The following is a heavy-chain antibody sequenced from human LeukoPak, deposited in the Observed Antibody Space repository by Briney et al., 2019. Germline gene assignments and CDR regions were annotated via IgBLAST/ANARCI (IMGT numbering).Heavy chain of an antibody. CDR3: ASPSSGWGSAFDI. D-gene: IGHD6-19*01. V-gene: IGHV5-51*01. J-gene: IGHJ3*02. Sequence: GESLKISCKGSGYSFTSYWIGWVRQMPGKGLEWMGIIYPGDSDTRYSPSFQGQVTISADKSTSTAYLQWSSLKASDTAMYYCASPSSGWGSAFDIWGQGTMVTVSS. CDR1: GYSFTSYW. CDR2: IYPGDSDT.